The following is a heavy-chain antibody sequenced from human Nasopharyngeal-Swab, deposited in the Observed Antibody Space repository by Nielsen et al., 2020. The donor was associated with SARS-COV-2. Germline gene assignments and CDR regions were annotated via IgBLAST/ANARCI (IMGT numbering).Heavy chain of an antibody. V-gene: IGHV4-34*01. CDR3: ARGKYCSGGSCYPLDY. CDR2: INHSGST. D-gene: IGHD2-15*01. CDR1: GGSFSGYY. Sequence: SETLSLTCAVYGGSFSGYYWSWIRQPPGKGPEWIGEINHSGSTNYNPSLKSRVTISVDTSKNQFSLKLSSVTAADTAVYYCARGKYCSGGSCYPLDYWGQGTLGTVSS. J-gene: IGHJ4*02.